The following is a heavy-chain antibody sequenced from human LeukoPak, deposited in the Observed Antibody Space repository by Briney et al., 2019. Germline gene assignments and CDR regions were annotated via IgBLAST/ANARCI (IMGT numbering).Heavy chain of an antibody. CDR3: ARAMVDSGGAFDI. D-gene: IGHD5-18*01. Sequence: GRSLRLSCAASGFTFSSYAMHWVRQAPGKGLEWVAVISYDGSNKYYADSVKGRFTISRDNSKNTLYLQMNSLRAEDTAVYYCARAMVDSGGAFDIWGQGTMVTVSS. J-gene: IGHJ3*02. V-gene: IGHV3-30*14. CDR2: ISYDGSNK. CDR1: GFTFSSYA.